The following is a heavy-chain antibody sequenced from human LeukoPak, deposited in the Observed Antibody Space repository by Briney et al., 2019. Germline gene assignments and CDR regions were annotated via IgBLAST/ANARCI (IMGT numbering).Heavy chain of an antibody. CDR2: INPNSGDT. D-gene: IGHD2-2*01. V-gene: IGHV1-2*02. CDR1: GYTFTGYY. CDR3: AREVPAARGWFDP. Sequence: ASVKVSCKASGYTFTGYYMHGVPQAPGQGLEWMGWINPNSGDTHFAQKFQGRVTMTRDTSISTAYMELSRLTSGDTAVYFCAREVPAARGWFDPWGRGTLVAVSS. J-gene: IGHJ5*02.